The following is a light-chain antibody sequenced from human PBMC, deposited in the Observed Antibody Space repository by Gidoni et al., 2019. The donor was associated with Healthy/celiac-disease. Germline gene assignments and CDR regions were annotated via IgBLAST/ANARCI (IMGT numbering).Light chain of an antibody. Sequence: QSALTQPASVSVSPGQSITISCTGTSSDVGGYNYVSWYQQHPGKAPKLMIYDASNRPSGVSNRFSGSKSGNTASLTISGLQAEDEADYYCSSYTSSSIWVFGGGTKLTVL. J-gene: IGLJ3*02. CDR1: SSDVGGYNY. V-gene: IGLV2-14*03. CDR2: DAS. CDR3: SSYTSSSIWV.